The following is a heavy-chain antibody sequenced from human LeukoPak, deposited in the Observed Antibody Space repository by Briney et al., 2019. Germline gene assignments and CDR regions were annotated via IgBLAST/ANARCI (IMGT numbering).Heavy chain of an antibody. Sequence: GGSLRLSCAVSGFTFSGFWMSWSRQAPGKGLEWVASINSDGSEGYYADVVEGRFTISRDNAKNSLYLQISSLRAEDTAVYYCARSSYSSSSSVWGQGTMVTVSS. J-gene: IGHJ3*01. CDR2: INSDGSEG. V-gene: IGHV3-7*03. CDR1: GFTFSGFW. D-gene: IGHD6-6*01. CDR3: ARSSYSSSSSV.